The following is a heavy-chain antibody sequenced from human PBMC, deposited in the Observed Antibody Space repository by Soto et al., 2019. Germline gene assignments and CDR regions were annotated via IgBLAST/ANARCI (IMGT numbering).Heavy chain of an antibody. D-gene: IGHD3-22*01. J-gene: IGHJ4*02. CDR2: IWYDGSNK. Sequence: QGQLVESGGGVVQPGRSLRLSCAASGFTFSSYGMHWVRQAPGKGLEWVAVIWYDGSNKYYADSVKGRFTISRDNSKNTLYLQMNSLRAEDTAVYYCARDGTYYYDSSGYYYATYFDYWGQGTLVTVSS. V-gene: IGHV3-33*01. CDR1: GFTFSSYG. CDR3: ARDGTYYYDSSGYYYATYFDY.